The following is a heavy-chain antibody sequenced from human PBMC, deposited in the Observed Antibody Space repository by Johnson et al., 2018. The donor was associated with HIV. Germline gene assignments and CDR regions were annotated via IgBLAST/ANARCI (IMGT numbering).Heavy chain of an antibody. CDR2: ISWNSGII. D-gene: IGHD5-12*01. CDR3: AKDMSGYDDAFDI. Sequence: QLVESGGGLVQPGRSLRLTCAASGFIFDDYAMYWVRQAPGKGLEWVSGISWNSGIIGYADSVKGRFTISRDNAKNSLYLQMNRLRGEDTALYHFAKDMSGYDDAFDIWCQGTMVTVSS. V-gene: IGHV3-9*01. CDR1: GFIFDDYA. J-gene: IGHJ3*02.